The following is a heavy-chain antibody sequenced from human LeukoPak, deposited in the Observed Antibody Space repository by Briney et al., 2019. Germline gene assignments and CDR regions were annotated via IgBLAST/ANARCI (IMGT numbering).Heavy chain of an antibody. Sequence: SETLSLTCTVSGGSISSYYWSWIREPPGRGLEWIGYIYHSGSTKYNPSLKSRVTISVDTSKNQFSLKMSSVTAADTAVYYCARDLEDGYNDLLGYWGQGTLVTVSS. V-gene: IGHV4-59*01. CDR2: IYHSGST. J-gene: IGHJ4*02. CDR1: GGSISSYY. D-gene: IGHD5-24*01. CDR3: ARDLEDGYNDLLGY.